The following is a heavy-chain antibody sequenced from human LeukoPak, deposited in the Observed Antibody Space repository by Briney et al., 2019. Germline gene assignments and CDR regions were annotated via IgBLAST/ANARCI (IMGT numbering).Heavy chain of an antibody. J-gene: IGHJ3*02. CDR2: INPNSGGT. V-gene: IGHV1-2*02. Sequence: ASVKVSCKASGYIFTGYYMHWVRQAPGQGLEWMGWINPNSGGTNYAQKFQGRVTMTRGTSINTAYMELSRLRSDDTAVYYCARRIQLWYDFDIWGQGTMVTVSS. CDR1: GYIFTGYY. D-gene: IGHD5-18*01. CDR3: ARRIQLWYDFDI.